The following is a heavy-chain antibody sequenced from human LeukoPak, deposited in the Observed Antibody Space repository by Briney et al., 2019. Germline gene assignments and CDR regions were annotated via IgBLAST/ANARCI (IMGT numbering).Heavy chain of an antibody. J-gene: IGHJ6*02. V-gene: IGHV4-34*01. Sequence: SETLSLTCSVYGGSFSGYFWNWLRQPPGKGLEWIGQIDHFGSTKYNPSLKSRITILKDSSKNQFSLKLSSVTAADTAVYYCARGGQLVQYYYYGMDVWGQGTTVTVSS. CDR2: IDHFGST. CDR3: ARGGQLVQYYYYGMDV. D-gene: IGHD6-13*01. CDR1: GGSFSGYF.